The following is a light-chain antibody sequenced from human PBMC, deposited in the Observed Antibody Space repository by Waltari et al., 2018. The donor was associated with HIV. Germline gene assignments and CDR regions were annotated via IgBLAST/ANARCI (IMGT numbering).Light chain of an antibody. CDR1: QSISSW. CDR3: QQYNSYPLT. V-gene: IGKV1-5*03. Sequence: IQIPQSPTTLSASVGDRVTITCRASQSISSWLAWYQQKPGKAPKLLIYKASSLESGVPSRFSGSGSGTEFTLTISSLQPDDFATYYCQQYNSYPLTFGGGTKVEIK. J-gene: IGKJ4*01. CDR2: KAS.